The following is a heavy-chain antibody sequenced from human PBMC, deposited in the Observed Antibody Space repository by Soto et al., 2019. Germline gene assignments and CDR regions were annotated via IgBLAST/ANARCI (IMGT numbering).Heavy chain of an antibody. CDR2: IYYSGST. CDR3: ARVVVAAIYNWFDP. J-gene: IGHJ5*02. D-gene: IGHD2-15*01. Sequence: HSETLSLTCTVSGGSISSSSYYWGWIRQPPGKGLEWIGSIYYSGSTYYNPSLKSRVTISVDTSKNQFSLKLSSVTAADTAVYYCARVVVAAIYNWFDPWGQGTLVTVSS. V-gene: IGHV4-39*01. CDR1: GGSISSSSYY.